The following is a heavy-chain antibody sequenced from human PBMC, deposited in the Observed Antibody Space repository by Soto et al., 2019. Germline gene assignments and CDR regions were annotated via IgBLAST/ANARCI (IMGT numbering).Heavy chain of an antibody. V-gene: IGHV3-33*01. CDR3: ARERGYSGYDSPRFYYGMAV. J-gene: IGHJ6*02. D-gene: IGHD5-12*01. CDR1: GFTFSSYG. Sequence: QVQLVESGGGVVQPGRSLRLSCAASGFTFSSYGMHWVRQAPGKGLEWVAVIWYDGSNKWYADSVKGRFTISRDNSKNTLYLQMTSLRAEDTAVYSCARERGYSGYDSPRFYYGMAVWGQGTTVTVSS. CDR2: IWYDGSNK.